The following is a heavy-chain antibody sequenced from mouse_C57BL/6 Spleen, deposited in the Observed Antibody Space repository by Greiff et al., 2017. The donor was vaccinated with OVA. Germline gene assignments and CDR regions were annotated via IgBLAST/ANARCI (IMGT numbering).Heavy chain of an antibody. Sequence: QVQLKQSGAELAKPGASVKLSCKASGYTFTSYWMHWVKQRPGQGLEWIGYINPSSGYTKYNQKFKDKATLTADKSSSTAYMQLSSLTYEDSAVYYCARALYYDYDVGYYAMDYWGQGTSVTVSS. V-gene: IGHV1-7*01. CDR1: GYTFTSYW. CDR2: INPSSGYT. CDR3: ARALYYDYDVGYYAMDY. D-gene: IGHD2-4*01. J-gene: IGHJ4*01.